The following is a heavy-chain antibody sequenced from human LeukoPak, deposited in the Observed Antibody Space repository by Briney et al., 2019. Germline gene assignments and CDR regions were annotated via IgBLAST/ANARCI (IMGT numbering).Heavy chain of an antibody. V-gene: IGHV1-2*04. CDR1: GYTFTGYY. J-gene: IGHJ6*02. CDR2: INPNSGGT. D-gene: IGHD5-18*01. Sequence: ASVKVSCKASGYTFTGYYLHWVRQAPGQGLEWMGWINPNSGGTNFAQKFQGWVTMTRDTPISTAYMELSRLRSDDTAVYYCASEVNTAMVNDPYYYYYGMDVWGQGTTVTVSS. CDR3: ASEVNTAMVNDPYYYYYGMDV.